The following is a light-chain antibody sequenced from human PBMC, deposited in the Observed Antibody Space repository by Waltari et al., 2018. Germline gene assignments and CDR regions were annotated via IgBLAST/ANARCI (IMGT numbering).Light chain of an antibody. CDR2: GAS. Sequence: EIVLTQSPATLSLSTGERATHSCRASQSVSSSLAWYQQKPGLAPRLLIYGASSRATGIPDRFSGSGFGTDFTLTLSSLEPEDFAVYYCHQYSTWPYSFGQGTKVEI. V-gene: IGKV3-15*01. CDR3: HQYSTWPYS. CDR1: QSVSSS. J-gene: IGKJ2*03.